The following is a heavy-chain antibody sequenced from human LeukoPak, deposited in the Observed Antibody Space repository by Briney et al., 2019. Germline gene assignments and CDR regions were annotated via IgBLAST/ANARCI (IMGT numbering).Heavy chain of an antibody. CDR1: GFTFSSYG. CDR3: AKDPTDFDSSGQTYFDY. V-gene: IGHV3-23*01. J-gene: IGHJ4*02. Sequence: GGTLRLSCAASGFTFSSYGMSWVRQAPGKGLEWVSAISGSGGSTYYADSVKGRFTISRDNSKNTLYLQMNSLRAEDTAVYYCAKDPTDFDSSGQTYFDYWGQGALVTVSS. D-gene: IGHD3-22*01. CDR2: ISGSGGST.